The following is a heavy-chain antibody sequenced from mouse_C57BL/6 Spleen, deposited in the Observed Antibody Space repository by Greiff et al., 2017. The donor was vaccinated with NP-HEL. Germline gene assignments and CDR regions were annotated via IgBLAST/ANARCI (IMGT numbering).Heavy chain of an antibody. CDR3: ASTTVVAYYFDY. J-gene: IGHJ2*01. CDR1: GYAFSSYW. D-gene: IGHD1-1*01. V-gene: IGHV1-80*01. CDR2: IYPGDGDT. Sequence: VQLVESGAELVKPGASVKISCKASGYAFSSYWMNWVKQRPGKGLEWIGQIYPGDGDTNYNGKFKGKATLTADKSSSTAYMQLSSLTSEDSAVYFCASTTVVAYYFDYWGQGTTLTVSS.